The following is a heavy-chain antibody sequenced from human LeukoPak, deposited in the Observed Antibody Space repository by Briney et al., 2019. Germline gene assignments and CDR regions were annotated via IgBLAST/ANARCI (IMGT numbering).Heavy chain of an antibody. CDR1: GFTFSNYA. D-gene: IGHD5-24*01. CDR3: AKGGRAEMATTHFDY. Sequence: GGSLRLSCAASGFTFSNYAMSWVRQAPGKGLERVSGIRGSGGSTYYAGSVKGRFTISRDNSKNTLYLQMNGLRAEDTAVYYCAKGGRAEMATTHFDYWGQGTLVTVSS. CDR2: IRGSGGST. V-gene: IGHV3-23*01. J-gene: IGHJ4*02.